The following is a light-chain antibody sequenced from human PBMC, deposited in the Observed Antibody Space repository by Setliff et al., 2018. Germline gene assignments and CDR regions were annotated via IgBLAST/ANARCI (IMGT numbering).Light chain of an antibody. J-gene: IGLJ1*01. V-gene: IGLV1-40*01. CDR1: SSNIGAGYD. Sequence: QSVLTQPPSVSGAPGQRVTISCTGSSSNIGAGYDVHWYQQLPGTAPKLLIYGNSNRPSGVPDRFSGSKSGNTASLTISGLQAEDEADYYCCSYAGSYTFLYVFGTGTKVTVL. CDR3: CSYAGSYTFLYV. CDR2: GNS.